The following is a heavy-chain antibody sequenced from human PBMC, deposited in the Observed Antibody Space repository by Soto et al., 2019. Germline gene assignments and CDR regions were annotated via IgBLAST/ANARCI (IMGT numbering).Heavy chain of an antibody. V-gene: IGHV1-69*01. CDR1: GFTFSGYA. J-gene: IGHJ5*02. Sequence: QVQLVESGAELKQPGSSVKVSCKASGFTFSGYAINWVRQAPGKGLEWMGGIIPNFGTANYAQKVQGRVTITADESTSTAYMELSSLRSEDTAVYYCARDRDDYGDYWFDPWGQGTLVTVSS. D-gene: IGHD4-17*01. CDR2: IIPNFGTA. CDR3: ARDRDDYGDYWFDP.